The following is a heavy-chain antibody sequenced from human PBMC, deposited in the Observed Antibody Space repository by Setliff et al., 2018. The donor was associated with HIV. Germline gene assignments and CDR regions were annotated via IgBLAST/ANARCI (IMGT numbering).Heavy chain of an antibody. CDR2: IFYSGST. CDR3: ARASRWGSIPFDY. D-gene: IGHD2-21*01. J-gene: IGHJ4*02. Sequence: SETLSLTCNVSGGAISSSSYYWFWIRQPPGKGLEWIGSIFYSGSTYYNPSLKSRITMSIDTSKNQFSLKLNSVTAADTAVYFCARASRWGSIPFDYWGQGTLVTVSS. V-gene: IGHV4-39*07. CDR1: GGAISSSSYY.